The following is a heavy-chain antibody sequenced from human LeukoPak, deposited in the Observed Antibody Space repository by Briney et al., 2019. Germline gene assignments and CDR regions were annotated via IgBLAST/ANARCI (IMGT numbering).Heavy chain of an antibody. D-gene: IGHD3-3*01. V-gene: IGHV5-51*01. Sequence: GESLKISCKGSGYSFTSYWIGWVRQMPGKGLEWMGIIYPGDSDTRYSPSFQGQVTISADKSISTAYLQWSSLKASDTAMYYCARHLSHYDFWSGYYIGDGYYFDYWGQGTLVTVSS. CDR1: GYSFTSYW. CDR3: ARHLSHYDFWSGYYIGDGYYFDY. J-gene: IGHJ4*02. CDR2: IYPGDSDT.